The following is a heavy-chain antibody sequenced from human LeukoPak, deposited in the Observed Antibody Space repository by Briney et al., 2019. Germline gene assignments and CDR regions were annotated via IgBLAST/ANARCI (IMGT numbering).Heavy chain of an antibody. CDR2: IDPSDSYT. J-gene: IGHJ4*02. V-gene: IGHV5-10-1*01. CDR1: GYSFTSYW. Sequence: GESLKISCKGSGYSFTSYWISWVRQMPGKGLEWMGRIDPSDSYTNYSPSFQGHVTISADKSISTAYLQWSSLKASDTAMYCCARPAASMVREPLDYWGQGTLVTVSS. CDR3: ARPAASMVREPLDY. D-gene: IGHD3-10*01.